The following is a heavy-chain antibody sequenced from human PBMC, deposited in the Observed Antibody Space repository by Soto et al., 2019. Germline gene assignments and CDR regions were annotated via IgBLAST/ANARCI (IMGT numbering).Heavy chain of an antibody. CDR3: ARDRVPYYDILTGYPTRYYYYYGMDV. Sequence: GSLRLSCASSGFTFSSYGMHWVRQAPGKGLEWVAVIWYDGSNKYYADSVKGRFTISRDNSKNTLYLQMNSLRAEDTAVYYCARDRVPYYDILTGYPTRYYYYYGMDVWGQGTTVTVS. J-gene: IGHJ6*02. D-gene: IGHD3-9*01. CDR1: GFTFSSYG. V-gene: IGHV3-33*01. CDR2: IWYDGSNK.